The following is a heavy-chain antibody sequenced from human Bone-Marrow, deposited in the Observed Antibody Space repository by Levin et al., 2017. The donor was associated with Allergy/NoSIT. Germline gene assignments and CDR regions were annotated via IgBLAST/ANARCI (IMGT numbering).Heavy chain of an antibody. CDR2: ISPSGGST. CDR1: GFTFTTYS. J-gene: IGHJ4*02. CDR3: ASEEAVSLFEN. Sequence: GGSLRLSCAASGFTFTTYSMNWVRQAPGKGLEWVSAISPSGGSTYYADSVKGRFTIFRDNSENTLYLHMNSLTAEDTAIYYCASEEAVSLFENWGQGTLVTVSS. V-gene: IGHV3-23*01.